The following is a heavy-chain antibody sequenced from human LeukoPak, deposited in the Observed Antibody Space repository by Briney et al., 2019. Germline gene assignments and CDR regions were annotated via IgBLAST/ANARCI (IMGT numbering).Heavy chain of an antibody. Sequence: PGGSPVLPCAESGFTFSTHVMHRARQAPGKGLEWVAFIRYDGDNEYYADSVKGRFTISRDNSKNKVYMQMDSLRTEDTAVAYWPKDYSDYTGDCGQGTLVTVSS. CDR2: IRYDGDNE. V-gene: IGHV3-30*02. D-gene: IGHD4-11*01. J-gene: IGHJ4*02. CDR3: PKDYSDYTGD. CDR1: GFTFSTHV.